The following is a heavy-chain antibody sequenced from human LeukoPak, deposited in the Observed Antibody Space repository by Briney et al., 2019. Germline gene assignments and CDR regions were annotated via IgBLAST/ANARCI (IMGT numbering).Heavy chain of an antibody. V-gene: IGHV3-21*01. CDR1: GFTFSSYS. D-gene: IGHD5-18*01. Sequence: GGSLRLSCAASGFTFSSYSMNWVRQAPGKGLEWVSSISSSSSYIYYADPVKGRFTISRDNAKNSLYLQMNSLRAEDTAVYYCARDSGDTAMIFDYWGQGTLVTVSS. J-gene: IGHJ4*02. CDR2: ISSSSSYI. CDR3: ARDSGDTAMIFDY.